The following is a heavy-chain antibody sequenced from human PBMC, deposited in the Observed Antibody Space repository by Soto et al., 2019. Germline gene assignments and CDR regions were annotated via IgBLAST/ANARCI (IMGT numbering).Heavy chain of an antibody. CDR2: MYHSGST. CDR1: GGSISSNYW. D-gene: IGHD3-16*01. CDR3: ARLHMIPFGGHVYRPFDI. J-gene: IGHJ3*02. Sequence: QVQLQESGPGLVKPSGTLSLTCEVSGGSISSNYWWSWVRQPPGKVLEWMGEMYHSGSTNYNPSLKIRLAMSVYASNNHFVLDLTSVPAADTAGYYCARLHMIPFGGHVYRPFDIWGQGTMVTVSS. V-gene: IGHV4-4*02.